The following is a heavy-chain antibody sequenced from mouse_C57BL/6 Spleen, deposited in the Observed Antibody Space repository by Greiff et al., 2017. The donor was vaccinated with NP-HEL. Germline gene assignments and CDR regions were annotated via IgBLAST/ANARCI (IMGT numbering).Heavy chain of an antibody. Sequence: QVQLKESGAELVRPGASVKLSCKASGYTFTDYYINWVKQRPGQGLEWIARIYPGSGNTYYNEKFKGKATLTAEKASSTAYMQLSSLTSEDSAGYFCARGAAFAMDYWGQGTTVTVAS. J-gene: IGHJ4*01. V-gene: IGHV1-76*01. CDR2: IYPGSGNT. CDR3: ARGAAFAMDY. CDR1: GYTFTDYY.